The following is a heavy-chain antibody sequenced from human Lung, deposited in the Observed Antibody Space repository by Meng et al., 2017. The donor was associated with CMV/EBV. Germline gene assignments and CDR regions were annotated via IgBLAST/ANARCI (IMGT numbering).Heavy chain of an antibody. Sequence: GGSLRLXCDASGFIVSSTYMSWVRQAPGKGLEWVSVIYSGGTTFKANSVKGHFTISRDNSKNTLFLQMNRLRDEGTAVYYCARSILSNGFDAFDIWGQGTMVTVSS. CDR3: ARSILSNGFDAFDI. CDR1: GFIVSSTY. V-gene: IGHV3-53*01. D-gene: IGHD2/OR15-2a*01. J-gene: IGHJ3*02. CDR2: IYSGGTT.